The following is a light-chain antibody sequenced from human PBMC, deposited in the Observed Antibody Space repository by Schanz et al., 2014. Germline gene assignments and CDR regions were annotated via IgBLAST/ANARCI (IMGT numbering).Light chain of an antibody. J-gene: IGLJ1*01. CDR2: GGS. CDR3: CSYAGSSTRYV. V-gene: IGLV2-23*01. Sequence: QSLLTQPASVSGSPGQSITISCTGTSSDVGSTYLVSWYQHHPGQAPKLMILGGSIRPSGVSSRFSGSKSANTASLTISGLQAEDEATYYCCSYAGSSTRYVFGTGTKLTVL. CDR1: SSDVGSTYL.